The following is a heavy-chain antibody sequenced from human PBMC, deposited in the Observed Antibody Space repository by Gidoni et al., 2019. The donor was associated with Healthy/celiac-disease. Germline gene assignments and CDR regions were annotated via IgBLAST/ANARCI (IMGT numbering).Heavy chain of an antibody. V-gene: IGHV1-2*04. CDR3: ARDPQLSGVGYYGMDV. D-gene: IGHD7-27*01. J-gene: IGHJ6*02. Sequence: QVQLVQSGAEVKKPGASVKVSCKASGYTFTSYYMHWVRQAPGQGLEWMGWINPNSGGTNYAQKFQGWVTMTRDTSISTAYMELSRLRSDDTAVYYCARDPQLSGVGYYGMDVWGQGTTVTVSS. CDR2: INPNSGGT. CDR1: GYTFTSYY.